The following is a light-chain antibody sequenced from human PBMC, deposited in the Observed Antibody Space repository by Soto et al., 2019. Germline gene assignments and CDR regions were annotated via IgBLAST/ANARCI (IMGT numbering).Light chain of an antibody. CDR1: SDDVGSYNL. CDR3: AAWDDSLNGVV. Sequence: QSALTQPASVSGSPGQSITVSCTGTSDDVGSYNLVSWYQHHPGKAPKIMIYEGIKRPSGISSRFSGSTSGNTASLAISGLQSEDEADYYCAAWDDSLNGVVFGGGTKLTVL. CDR2: EGI. V-gene: IGLV2-14*02. J-gene: IGLJ2*01.